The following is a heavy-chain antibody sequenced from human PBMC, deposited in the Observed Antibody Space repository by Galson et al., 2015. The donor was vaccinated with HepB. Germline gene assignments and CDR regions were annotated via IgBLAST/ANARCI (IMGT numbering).Heavy chain of an antibody. J-gene: IGHJ4*02. CDR2: IDPNSLYI. CDR3: ARGETVGPTTGFDY. V-gene: IGHV3-21*01. D-gene: IGHD1-26*01. CDR1: GFPFRNYS. Sequence: SLRLSCAASGFPFRNYSMNWVRQPPGRGLQWVASIDPNSLYIFYADSVEGRFTISRDNAKNSLHLQTHSLRGDDTALYYCARGETVGPTTGFDYWGQGTLVTVSS.